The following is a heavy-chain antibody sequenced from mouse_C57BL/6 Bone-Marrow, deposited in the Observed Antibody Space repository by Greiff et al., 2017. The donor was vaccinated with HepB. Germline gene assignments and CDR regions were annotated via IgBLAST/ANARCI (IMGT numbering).Heavy chain of an antibody. CDR2: INYDGSST. CDR1: GFTFSDYY. J-gene: IGHJ1*03. V-gene: IGHV5-16*01. CDR3: ARGYGNYVGWYFDV. D-gene: IGHD2-10*02. Sequence: EVKLVESEGGLVQPGSSMKLSCTASGFTFSDYYMAWVRQVPEKGLEWVANINYDGSSTYYLDSLKSRFIISRDNAKNILYLQMSSLKSEDTATYYCARGYGNYVGWYFDVWGTGTTVTVSS.